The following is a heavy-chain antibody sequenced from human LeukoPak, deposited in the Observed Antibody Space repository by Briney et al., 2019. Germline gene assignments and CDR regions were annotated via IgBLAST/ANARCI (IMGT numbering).Heavy chain of an antibody. CDR2: ISGSGGST. V-gene: IGHV3-23*01. CDR3: AARRGYSSSWPFDY. D-gene: IGHD6-13*01. Sequence: GGSLILSCAASGFTFSSYAMSCVRQAPGKGLEGVSAISGSGGSTYYADSVKGRFTISRDNSKNTLYLQMNSLRAEDTAVYYCAARRGYSSSWPFDYWGQGTLVTVSS. CDR1: GFTFSSYA. J-gene: IGHJ4*02.